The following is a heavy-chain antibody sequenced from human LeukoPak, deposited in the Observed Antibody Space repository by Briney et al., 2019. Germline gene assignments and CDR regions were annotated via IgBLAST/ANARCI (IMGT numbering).Heavy chain of an antibody. CDR3: ARHRTQYYYDSMDV. CDR1: GGSISSYY. D-gene: IGHD3-22*01. CDR2: IYYSGST. Sequence: KPSETLSLTCTVSGGSISSYYWGWIRQPPGKGLEWIGSIYYSGSTYYNPSLKSRVTISVDTSKNQFSLKLSSVTAADTAVYYCARHRTQYYYDSMDVWGQGTTAAVSS. J-gene: IGHJ6*02. V-gene: IGHV4-39*01.